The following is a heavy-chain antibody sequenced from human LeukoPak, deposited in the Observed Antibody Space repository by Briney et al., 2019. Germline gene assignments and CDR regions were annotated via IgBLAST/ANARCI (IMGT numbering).Heavy chain of an antibody. J-gene: IGHJ3*02. V-gene: IGHV1-24*01. CDR2: FDPEVGET. CDR3: ATLDSSGYYLGVAFDI. Sequence: ASVKVSCKVSGYTLTEFSMHWVRQAPGKGLEWMGGFDPEVGETIYAQKFQGRVTMTEDTSTDTAYMEQSSLRCEDTAVYYCATLDSSGYYLGVAFDIWGPGTMVTVSS. D-gene: IGHD3-22*01. CDR1: GYTLTEFS.